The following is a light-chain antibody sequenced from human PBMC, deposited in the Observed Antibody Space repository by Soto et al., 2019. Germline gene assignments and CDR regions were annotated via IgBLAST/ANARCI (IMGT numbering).Light chain of an antibody. CDR1: QSVSSSF. J-gene: IGKJ4*01. CDR3: QQYGNSPLT. CDR2: GAS. Sequence: EIVLTQSPGTLSLSPGERATLSCRASQSVSSSFLAWYQQKPGQAPRLLIYGASSRATGIPDRFSGSGSGTDFTLTTSRLEPEDVAVYYCQQYGNSPLTFGGGTKVEIK. V-gene: IGKV3-20*01.